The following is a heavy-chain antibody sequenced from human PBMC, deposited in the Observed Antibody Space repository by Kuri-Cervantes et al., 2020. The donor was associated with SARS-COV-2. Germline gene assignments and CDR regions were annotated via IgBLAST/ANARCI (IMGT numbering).Heavy chain of an antibody. Sequence: SETLSLTCAVSGYSISSGYYWGWIRQPPGKGLEWIGSIYHSGSTYYNPSLKSRVTISVDKSKNQFSLTLRSVTAADTAVYHCATKNYFDFWSGLSWGFGMDVWGQGTLVTVSS. V-gene: IGHV4-38-2*01. D-gene: IGHD3-3*01. CDR1: GYSISSGYY. J-gene: IGHJ4*02. CDR3: ATKNYFDFWSGLSWGFGMDV. CDR2: IYHSGST.